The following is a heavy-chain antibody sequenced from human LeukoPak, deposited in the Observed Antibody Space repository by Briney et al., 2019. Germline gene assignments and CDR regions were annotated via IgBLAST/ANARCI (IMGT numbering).Heavy chain of an antibody. J-gene: IGHJ6*02. D-gene: IGHD3-10*01. CDR3: AKVPYSDYGSGRPPFMDV. Sequence: GGSLRLSCAASGFTFSNYAMSWVRQAPGKGLEWVSTISKNRAGTDYADSVKGRFTISRDNAKNTLYLQMNSLRAEDTDINYCAKVPYSDYGSGRPPFMDVWGQGTTVAVSS. CDR2: ISKNRAGT. CDR1: GFTFSNYA. V-gene: IGHV3-23*01.